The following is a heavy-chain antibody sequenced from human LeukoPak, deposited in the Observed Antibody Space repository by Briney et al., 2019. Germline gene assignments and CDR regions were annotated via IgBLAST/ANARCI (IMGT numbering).Heavy chain of an antibody. D-gene: IGHD3-10*01. J-gene: IGHJ4*02. Sequence: PGGSLRLSCAASGFTFSSYGMSWVRQAPGKGLEWVSAISGSGGSTYYADSVKGRFTISRDNAKNSLYLQMNSLRAEDTAVYYCGRDPDLFMGVNFVSWGQGTLVTVSS. V-gene: IGHV3-23*01. CDR2: ISGSGGST. CDR3: GRDPDLFMGVNFVS. CDR1: GFTFSSYG.